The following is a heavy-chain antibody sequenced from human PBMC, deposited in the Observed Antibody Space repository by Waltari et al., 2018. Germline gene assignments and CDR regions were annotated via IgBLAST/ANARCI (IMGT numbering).Heavy chain of an antibody. V-gene: IGHV1-24*01. D-gene: IGHD3-9*01. J-gene: IGHJ3*02. CDR1: GYTLTELS. CDR3: ATLHFDHDAFDI. CDR2: FDPEEGET. Sequence: QVQLVQSGAEVKKPGASVKVSCKVSGYTLTELSMHWVRQAPGKGLEWMGGFDPEEGETINAQKFQGRVTMTEDTSTDTAYMELSSLRSEDTAVYYCATLHFDHDAFDIWGQGTMVTVSS.